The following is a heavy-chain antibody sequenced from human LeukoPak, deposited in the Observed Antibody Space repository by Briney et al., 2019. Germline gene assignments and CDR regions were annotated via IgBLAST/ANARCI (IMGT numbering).Heavy chain of an antibody. CDR2: ISGSGGST. CDR3: AREWAWLRPERAVWYFDY. CDR1: GFTFNSYA. D-gene: IGHD5-24*01. Sequence: GGSLRLSCAASGFTFNSYAMSWVRQAPGKGLEWVSAISGSGGSTYYADSVKGRFTISRDNPKNTLYLQMNSLRAEDTAVYYCAREWAWLRPERAVWYFDYWGQGTLVTVSS. V-gene: IGHV3-23*01. J-gene: IGHJ4*02.